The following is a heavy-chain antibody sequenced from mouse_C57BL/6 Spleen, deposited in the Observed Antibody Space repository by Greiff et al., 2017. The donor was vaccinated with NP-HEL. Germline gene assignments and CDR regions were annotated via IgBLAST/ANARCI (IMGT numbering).Heavy chain of an antibody. CDR1: GFSFNTYA. Sequence: EVKLMESGGGLVQPKGSLKLSCAASGFSFNTYAMNWVRQAPGKGLEWVARIRSKSNNYATYYADSVKDRFTICRDDSESMLYLQMNNLKNEDTAMYYCVRQGYWTGSHFDYWGQGTTLTVSS. J-gene: IGHJ2*01. CDR3: VRQGYWTGSHFDY. CDR2: IRSKSNNYAT. D-gene: IGHD4-1*01. V-gene: IGHV10-1*01.